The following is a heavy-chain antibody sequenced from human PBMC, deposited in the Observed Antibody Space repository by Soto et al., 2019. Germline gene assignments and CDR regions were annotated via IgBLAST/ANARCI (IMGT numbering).Heavy chain of an antibody. CDR2: IIPIFGTA. CDR3: AREVSYGYSPLHYYGMDV. Sequence: SVKGSYSAAGCTFSSYANGWVRQAPGQGLECMGGIIPIFGTANYAQKFQGRVTITADESTSTAYMELSSLRSEETAVYYCAREVSYGYSPLHYYGMDVWGQGTTVTVSS. D-gene: IGHD5-18*01. J-gene: IGHJ6*02. CDR1: GCTFSSYA. V-gene: IGHV1-69*13.